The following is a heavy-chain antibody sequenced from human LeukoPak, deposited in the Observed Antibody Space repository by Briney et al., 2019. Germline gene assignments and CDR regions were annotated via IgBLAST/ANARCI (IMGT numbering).Heavy chain of an antibody. D-gene: IGHD3-9*01. CDR3: ARDRLTGYYKDY. J-gene: IGHJ4*02. CDR2: TSSSSSYT. CDR1: GFTFSDYY. V-gene: IGHV3-11*05. Sequence: KSGGSLRLSCAASGFTFSDYYMSWIRQAPAKGLEWVSYTSSSSSYTNYADSVKGRFTISRDNAKNSLYLQMNSLRAEDTAVYYCARDRLTGYYKDYWGQGTLVTVSS.